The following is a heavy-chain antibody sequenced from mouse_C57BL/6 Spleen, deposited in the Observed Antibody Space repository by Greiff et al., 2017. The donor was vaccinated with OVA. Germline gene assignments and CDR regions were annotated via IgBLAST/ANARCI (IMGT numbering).Heavy chain of an antibody. Sequence: VQLQQPGAELVRPGTSVKLSCKASGYTFTSYWMHWVKQRPGQGLEWIGVIDPSDSYTNYNQKFKGKATLTADTSSNTAYLQLSSLTSEDTADYYCARGGATNYWGQGTTLTISS. D-gene: IGHD1-1*01. CDR2: IDPSDSYT. J-gene: IGHJ2*01. V-gene: IGHV1-59*01. CDR3: ARGGATNY. CDR1: GYTFTSYW.